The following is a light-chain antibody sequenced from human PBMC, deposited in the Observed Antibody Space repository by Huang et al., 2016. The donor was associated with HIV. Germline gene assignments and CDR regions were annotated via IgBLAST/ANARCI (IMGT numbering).Light chain of an antibody. Sequence: EVVMTQSPATLSVSPGERASLPCRASQKIINGLPWYQQRPGKAPRRLIYDASTRATGIPARFGGGGSGKVFTLTISSLQSEDFAVYYCQQYNHWPPTTFGQGTTVDIK. CDR1: QKIING. V-gene: IGKV3-15*01. CDR2: DAS. J-gene: IGKJ1*01. CDR3: QQYNHWPPTT.